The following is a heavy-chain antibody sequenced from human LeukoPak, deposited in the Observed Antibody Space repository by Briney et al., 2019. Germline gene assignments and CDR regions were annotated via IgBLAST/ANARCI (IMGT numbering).Heavy chain of an antibody. CDR2: ISYDGSNK. CDR3: ARVIPGPGDTAMVP. CDR1: GFTFSSYA. Sequence: SGGSLRLSCAASGFTFSSYAMHWVRQAPGKGLEWVAVISYDGSNKYYADSVKGRFTISRDNSKNTLYLQMNSLRAEGTAVYYCARVIPGPGDTAMVPWGQGTLVTVSS. D-gene: IGHD5-18*01. J-gene: IGHJ5*02. V-gene: IGHV3-30*04.